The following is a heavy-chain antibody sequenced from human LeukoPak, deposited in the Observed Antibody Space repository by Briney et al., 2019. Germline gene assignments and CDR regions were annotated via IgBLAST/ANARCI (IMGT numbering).Heavy chain of an antibody. D-gene: IGHD6-13*01. CDR2: ISSSGSTI. J-gene: IGHJ4*02. CDR1: GFTFSSYE. CDR3: ATDGGPEYSSNWYLY. Sequence: GGSLRLSCAASGFTFSSYEMNWVRQAPGKGLEWVSYISSSGSTIYYADSVKGRFTISRDNAKNSLYLQMNSQRAEDTAVYYCATDGGPEYSSNWYLYWGQGTLVTVSS. V-gene: IGHV3-48*03.